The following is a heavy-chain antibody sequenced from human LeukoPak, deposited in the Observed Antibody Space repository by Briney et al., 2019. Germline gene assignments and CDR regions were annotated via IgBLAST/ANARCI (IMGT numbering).Heavy chain of an antibody. CDR2: ITGSGVGT. D-gene: IGHD6-19*01. V-gene: IGHV3-23*01. J-gene: IGHJ4*02. Sequence: GGSLRLSCAGSGFTFSTYTMSWVRQAPGKGLEWVSAITGSGVGTYYADSVKGRFTTSRDNSKNTVYLQMNSLRAEDTAVYYCAKDRVPDSGWDIDYWGQGTPVTVSS. CDR3: AKDRVPDSGWDIDY. CDR1: GFTFSTYT.